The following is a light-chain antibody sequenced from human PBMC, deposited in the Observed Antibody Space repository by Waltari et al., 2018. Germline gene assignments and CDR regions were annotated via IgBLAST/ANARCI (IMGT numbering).Light chain of an antibody. CDR2: GAS. CDR3: QQAYSFPLT. CDR1: QSLSSSY. Sequence: EIVLTQSPDTLSLSPVDRAPLSCRASQSLSSSYLAWYQQKPGQAPRLLIYGASSRATGIPDRFSGSGSETDFTLTISRLEPEDFATYYCQQAYSFPLTFGGGTKVEIK. J-gene: IGKJ4*01. V-gene: IGKV3-20*01.